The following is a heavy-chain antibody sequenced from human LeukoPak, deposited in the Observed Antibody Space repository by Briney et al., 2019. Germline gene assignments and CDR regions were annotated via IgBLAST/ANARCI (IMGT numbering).Heavy chain of an antibody. CDR3: ARDHRHYGSGSYPV. CDR1: GGSISSSSYY. J-gene: IGHJ4*02. CDR2: IYYSGST. Sequence: SETLSLTCTVSGGSISSSSYYWGWIRQPPGKGLEWIGSIYYSGSTYYNPSLKSRVTISVDTSKNQFSLKLSSVTAADTAVYYCARDHRHYGSGSYPVWGQGTLVTVSS. V-gene: IGHV4-39*07. D-gene: IGHD3-10*01.